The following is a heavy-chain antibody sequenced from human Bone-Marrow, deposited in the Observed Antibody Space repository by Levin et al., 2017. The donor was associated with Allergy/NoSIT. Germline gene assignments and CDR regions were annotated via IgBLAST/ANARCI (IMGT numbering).Heavy chain of an antibody. J-gene: IGHJ5*02. V-gene: IGHV1-3*01. D-gene: IGHD5-12*01. CDR1: GYSFTHYA. CDR2: INPVNGNT. CDR3: AREVIPRGSSRQWLPLDWFDP. Sequence: ASVKVSCKASGYSFTHYAIHWVRQAPGQRLEWMGWINPVNGNTKYSQNFQGRVTITKDTSARTVYVELSSLRSEDTAVYYCAREVIPRGSSRQWLPLDWFDPWGQGTLVTVSS.